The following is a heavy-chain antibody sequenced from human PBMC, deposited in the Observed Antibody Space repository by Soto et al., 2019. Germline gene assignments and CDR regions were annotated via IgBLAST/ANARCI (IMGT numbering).Heavy chain of an antibody. CDR3: AKDNRAHITKVVITNGMDV. J-gene: IGHJ6*02. V-gene: IGHV3-23*01. CDR2: ISGSGGST. CDR1: GFTFSSYA. Sequence: PGGSLRLSCAASGFTFSSYAMSWVRQAPGKGLEWVSAISGSGGSTYYADSVKSRFTISRDNSKNTLYLQMNSLRAEDTAVYYCAKDNRAHITKVVITNGMDVWGQGTTVTVSS. D-gene: IGHD3-22*01.